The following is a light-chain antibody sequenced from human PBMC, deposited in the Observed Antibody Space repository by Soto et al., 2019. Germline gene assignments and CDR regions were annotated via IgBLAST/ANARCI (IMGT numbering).Light chain of an antibody. CDR2: DAS. V-gene: IGKV3-11*01. CDR3: QQRSNWRGT. Sequence: EIVLTQSPATLSLSPGERATLSCRASQSVSSYLAWYQQKPGQAPRLLIYDASNRATGIPARFSGSGSGTDSTLTISSLEPEDFAVYYCQQRSNWRGTFGQGTRLEIK. J-gene: IGKJ5*01. CDR1: QSVSSY.